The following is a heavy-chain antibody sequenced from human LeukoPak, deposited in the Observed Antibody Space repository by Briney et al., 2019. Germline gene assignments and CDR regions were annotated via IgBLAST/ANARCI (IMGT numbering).Heavy chain of an antibody. Sequence: PSETLSLTCAVYGGSFSGYYWSWIRQPPGKGLEWIGSIYYSGSTYYNPSLKSRVTISVDTSKNQFSLKLGSVTAADTAVYYCAGDLSSTSRSRPQNYYYGMDVWGQGTTVTVSS. V-gene: IGHV4-34*01. CDR2: IYYSGST. CDR1: GGSFSGYY. CDR3: AGDLSSTSRSRPQNYYYGMDV. D-gene: IGHD2-2*01. J-gene: IGHJ6*02.